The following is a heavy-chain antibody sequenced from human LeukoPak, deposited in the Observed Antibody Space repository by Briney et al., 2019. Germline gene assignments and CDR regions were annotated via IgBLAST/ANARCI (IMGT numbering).Heavy chain of an antibody. CDR1: GFTFSSYG. CDR2: ISGSGGST. Sequence: GGTLRLSCAASGFTFSSYGMSWVRQAPGKGLEWVSAISGSGGSTYYADSVKGRFTISRDNSKNTLYLQMNSLRAEDTAVYYCASSSDIYGSGSYFNSLGDVWGKGTTVSISS. V-gene: IGHV3-23*01. D-gene: IGHD3-10*01. J-gene: IGHJ6*04. CDR3: ASSSDIYGSGSYFNSLGDV.